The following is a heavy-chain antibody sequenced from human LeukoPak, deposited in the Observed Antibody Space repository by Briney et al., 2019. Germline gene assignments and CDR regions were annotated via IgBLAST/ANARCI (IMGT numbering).Heavy chain of an antibody. CDR2: ISAYNGNT. CDR1: GYTFTSYG. V-gene: IGHV1-18*01. CDR3: ARGVWELLLSWFDP. J-gene: IGHJ5*02. D-gene: IGHD1-26*01. Sequence: ASVKVSCKASGYTFTSYGISWVRQAPGQGLEWMGWISAYNGNTNYAQKLQGRVTMTRNTSISTAYMELSSRRSEDTAVYYCARGVWELLLSWFDPRGQGTLVTVSS.